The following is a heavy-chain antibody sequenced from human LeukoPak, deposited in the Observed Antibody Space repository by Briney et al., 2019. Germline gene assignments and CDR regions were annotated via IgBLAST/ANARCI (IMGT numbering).Heavy chain of an antibody. CDR2: ISSSSSYI. CDR3: ARDGGAVVDVLHFDY. V-gene: IGHV3-21*01. Sequence: GGSLRLSCAASGFTFSSYSMNWVRQAPGKGLEWVSSISSSSSYIYYADSVKGRFTISRDNAKNSLYLQMNSLRAEDTAVYYCARDGGAVVDVLHFDYWGQGTLVTVSS. D-gene: IGHD3-16*01. J-gene: IGHJ4*02. CDR1: GFTFSSYS.